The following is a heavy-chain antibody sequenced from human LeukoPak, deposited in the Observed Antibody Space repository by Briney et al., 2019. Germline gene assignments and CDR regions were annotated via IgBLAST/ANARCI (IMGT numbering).Heavy chain of an antibody. J-gene: IGHJ4*02. V-gene: IGHV4-38-2*02. D-gene: IGHD2-15*01. CDR3: ARVCSSGRCLDY. Sequence: SETPSLTCTVSGYSISSGYYWAWMRQPPGKGLEWIGSINHSGSTYYNPSLKSRVTVSVDTSKNQVSLRLSSVTAADTAVYYCARVCSSGRCLDYWGQGTLVTVSS. CDR1: GYSISSGYY. CDR2: INHSGST.